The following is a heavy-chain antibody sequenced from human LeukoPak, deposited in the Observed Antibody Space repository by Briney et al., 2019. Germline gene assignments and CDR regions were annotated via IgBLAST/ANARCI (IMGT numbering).Heavy chain of an antibody. CDR1: GGTFSSYA. J-gene: IGHJ4*02. Sequence: SVKVSCKASGGTFSSYAISWVRQAPGQGLEWMVGIIPIFGTANYAQKFQGRVTITADESTSTAYMELSSLRSEDTAVYYCASSAPYGDYPFDYWGQGTLVTVSS. CDR3: ASSAPYGDYPFDY. D-gene: IGHD4-17*01. V-gene: IGHV1-69*01. CDR2: IIPIFGTA.